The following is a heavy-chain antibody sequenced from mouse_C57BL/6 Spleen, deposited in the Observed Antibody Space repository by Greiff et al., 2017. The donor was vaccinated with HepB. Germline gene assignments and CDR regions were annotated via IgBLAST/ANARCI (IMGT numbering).Heavy chain of an antibody. CDR1: GFTFSSYA. Sequence: EVKVVESGGGLVKPGGSPKLSCAASGFTFSSYAMSWVRQTPEKRLEWVATISDGGSYTYYPDNVKGRFTISRDNAKNNLYLQMSHLKSEDTAMYYCARSPYGNYWYFDVWGTGTTVTVSS. J-gene: IGHJ1*03. CDR2: ISDGGSYT. V-gene: IGHV5-4*03. CDR3: ARSPYGNYWYFDV. D-gene: IGHD2-1*01.